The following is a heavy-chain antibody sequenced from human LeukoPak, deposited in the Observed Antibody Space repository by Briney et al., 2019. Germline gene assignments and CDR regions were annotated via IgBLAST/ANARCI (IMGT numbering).Heavy chain of an antibody. V-gene: IGHV4-34*01. CDR2: IYHSGST. CDR1: GGSFSGYY. Sequence: SETLSLTCAVYGGSFSGYYWGWIRQPPGKGLEWIGEIYHSGSTNSNTSLKSRVTTSVDTSKNQFFLKLSSVAAADTAVYYCARDRDYYYGMDFWGQGNTVTVSS. CDR3: ARDRDYYYGMDF. J-gene: IGHJ6*02.